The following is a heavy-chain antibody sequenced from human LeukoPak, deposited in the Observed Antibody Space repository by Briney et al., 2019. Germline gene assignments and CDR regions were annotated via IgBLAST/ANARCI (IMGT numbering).Heavy chain of an antibody. CDR2: IWYDGSNK. CDR3: ASWGGLVPAAPYNDY. D-gene: IGHD2-2*01. Sequence: PGGSLRLSCAASGFTFSSYGMHWVRQAPGKGLEWVAVIWYDGSNKYYADSVKGRFTISRDNSKNTLYLQMNSLRAEDTAVYYCASWGGLVPAAPYNDYWGQGTLVTVSS. J-gene: IGHJ4*02. V-gene: IGHV3-33*01. CDR1: GFTFSSYG.